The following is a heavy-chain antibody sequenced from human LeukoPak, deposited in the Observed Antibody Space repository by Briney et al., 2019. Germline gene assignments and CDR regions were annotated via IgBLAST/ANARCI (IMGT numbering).Heavy chain of an antibody. CDR2: ISAYNGNT. V-gene: IGHV1-18*01. CDR3: ARVGDYYDSSRGAFYY. D-gene: IGHD3-22*01. Sequence: ASVKVSCKASGYTFTSYGISCVRQDPGQGLEWMGRISAYNGNTNYAQKLQGRVTMTTDTSTSTAYMELRSLRSDDTAVYYCARVGDYYDSSRGAFYYWGQGTLVTVSS. CDR1: GYTFTSYG. J-gene: IGHJ4*02.